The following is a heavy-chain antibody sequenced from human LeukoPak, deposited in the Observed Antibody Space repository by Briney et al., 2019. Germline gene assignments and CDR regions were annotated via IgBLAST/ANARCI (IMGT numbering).Heavy chain of an antibody. CDR2: ISGSGGST. J-gene: IGHJ4*02. D-gene: IGHD3-22*01. V-gene: IGHV3-23*01. CDR1: GFTFGDYA. Sequence: PGGSLRLSCTASGFTFGDYAMSWVRQAPGKGLEWVSAISGSGGSTYYADSVKGRFTISRDNSKNTLYLQMNSLRAEDTAVYYCAKEVVVVITTPTEAGFDYWGQGTLVTVSS. CDR3: AKEVVVVITTPTEAGFDY.